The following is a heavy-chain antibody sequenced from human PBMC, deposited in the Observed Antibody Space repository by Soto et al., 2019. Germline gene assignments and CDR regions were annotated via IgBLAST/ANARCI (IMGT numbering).Heavy chain of an antibody. V-gene: IGHV3-30-3*01. CDR1: GFTFSSYA. Sequence: GSLRLSCAASGFTFSSYAMHWVRQAPGKGLEWVAVISYDGSNKYYADSVKGRFTISRDNSKNTLYLQMNSLRAEDTAVYYCARDSNFYSGYDYFDYWGQGTLVTVSS. CDR2: ISYDGSNK. D-gene: IGHD5-12*01. CDR3: ARDSNFYSGYDYFDY. J-gene: IGHJ4*02.